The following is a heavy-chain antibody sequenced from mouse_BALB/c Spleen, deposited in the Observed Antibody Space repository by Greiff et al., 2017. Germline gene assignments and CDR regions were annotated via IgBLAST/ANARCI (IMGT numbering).Heavy chain of an antibody. J-gene: IGHJ2*01. CDR1: GFTFRSYA. V-gene: IGHV5-6-5*01. CDR2: ISSGGST. Sequence: EVKLMESGGGLVKPGGSLKLSCAASGFTFRSYAMSWVRQTPEKRLEWVASISSGGSTYYPDSVKCRFTISRDNARNILYLQMSSLRSEDTAMYYFARDEPLDYWGQGTTLTVSS. CDR3: ARDEPLDY.